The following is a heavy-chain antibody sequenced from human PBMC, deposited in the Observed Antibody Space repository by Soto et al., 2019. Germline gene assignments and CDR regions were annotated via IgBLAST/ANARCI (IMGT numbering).Heavy chain of an antibody. CDR3: TREGDTDYDFWSGYSPYGMDV. CDR2: IRSKAYGGTT. CDR1: GFTFGDYA. V-gene: IGHV3-49*04. D-gene: IGHD3-3*01. Sequence: LRLSCTASGFTFGDYAMSWVRQAPGKGLEWVGFIRSKAYGGTTEYAASVKGRFTISRDDSKSIAYLQMNSLKTEDTAVYYCTREGDTDYDFWSGYSPYGMDVWGQGTTVTVSS. J-gene: IGHJ6*02.